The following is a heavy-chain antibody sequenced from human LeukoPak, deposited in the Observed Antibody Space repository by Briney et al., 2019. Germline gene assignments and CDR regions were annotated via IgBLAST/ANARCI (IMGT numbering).Heavy chain of an antibody. CDR3: AKDPPGRSVAPDAAFDI. CDR1: GFTVSSNY. Sequence: PGGSLRLSCAASGFTVSSNYMSWVRQAPGKGLEWVSVIYSGGSTYYADSVKGRFTISRDNSKNTLYLQMHSLRGEDTAVYYCAKDPPGRSVAPDAAFDIWGQGTMVTVSS. D-gene: IGHD6-19*01. V-gene: IGHV3-53*01. J-gene: IGHJ3*02. CDR2: IYSGGST.